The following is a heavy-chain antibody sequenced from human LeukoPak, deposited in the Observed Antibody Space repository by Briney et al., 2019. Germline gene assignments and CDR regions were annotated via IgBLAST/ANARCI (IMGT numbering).Heavy chain of an antibody. J-gene: IGHJ3*01. CDR2: INQSGST. V-gene: IGHV4-34*01. D-gene: IGHD3-3*01. CDR1: GGSFSGYF. Sequence: PSETLSLTCAVSGGSFSGYFWSWNRQPPGKGLEWIGEINQSGSTNYNPSLKRRVTISVDTSKNQFSLKLSSVTAADRAVYYCARVLGRLTPVFDFGPKGIMVTASS. CDR3: ARVLGRLTPVFDF.